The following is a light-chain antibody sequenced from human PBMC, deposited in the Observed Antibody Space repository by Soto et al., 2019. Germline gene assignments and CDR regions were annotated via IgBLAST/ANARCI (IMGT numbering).Light chain of an antibody. CDR2: GAS. CDR1: QSVSSY. Sequence: EIVLTQSPGTLSLSPGERATLSCRASQSVSSYLAWYQQKPGQAPRLLIYGASSRATGIPDRFSGSGSGTDFTLTISRLEPEDCAVDYCQEYGRPSRTFGQGTKVEIK. J-gene: IGKJ1*01. CDR3: QEYGRPSRT. V-gene: IGKV3-20*01.